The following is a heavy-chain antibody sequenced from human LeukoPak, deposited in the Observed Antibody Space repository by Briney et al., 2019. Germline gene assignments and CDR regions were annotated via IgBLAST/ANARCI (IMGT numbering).Heavy chain of an antibody. J-gene: IGHJ4*02. V-gene: IGHV3-15*01. CDR2: IKSRADGGTT. Sequence: GGSLRLSCAASAINVTTNYMTWIRQAPGKGLEWVGRIKSRADGGTTDYGAPVKGRFTISRDDSKNTVYLQMNSLKTEDTAVYYCTTRIPEEFSSGWYADYWGQGTLVTVSS. CDR1: AINVTTNY. D-gene: IGHD6-19*01. CDR3: TTRIPEEFSSGWYADY.